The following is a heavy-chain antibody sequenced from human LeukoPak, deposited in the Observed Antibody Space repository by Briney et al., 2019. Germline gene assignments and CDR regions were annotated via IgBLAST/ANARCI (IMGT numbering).Heavy chain of an antibody. J-gene: IGHJ5*02. CDR2: IHYSGST. V-gene: IGHV4-31*03. D-gene: IGHD3-22*01. Sequence: SETLSLTCTVSGGSISSGGYYWSWIRQHPGKGLEWIGYIHYSGSTYYNPSLKSRVTISVDASKNQFSLKLSSVTAADTAVYFCARDPYYYDRSGGFDPWGQGTLVTVSS. CDR1: GGSISSGGYY. CDR3: ARDPYYYDRSGGFDP.